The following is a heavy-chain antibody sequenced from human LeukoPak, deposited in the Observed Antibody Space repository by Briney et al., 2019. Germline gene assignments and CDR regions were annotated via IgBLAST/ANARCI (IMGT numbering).Heavy chain of an antibody. Sequence: PGGSLRLSCAASGFTFSSYAMSWVRQAPGKGLEWVSAISGSGGSTYYVDSVKGRFTISRDNAKNSVYLQMNSLGADDTAVYYCATYSILNAREFRYWGQGTLVTVTS. CDR1: GFTFSSYA. CDR3: ATYSILNAREFRY. V-gene: IGHV3-23*01. CDR2: ISGSGGST. J-gene: IGHJ1*01. D-gene: IGHD4-11*01.